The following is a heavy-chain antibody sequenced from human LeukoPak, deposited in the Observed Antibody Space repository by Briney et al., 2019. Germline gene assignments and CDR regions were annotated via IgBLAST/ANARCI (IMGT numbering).Heavy chain of an antibody. CDR2: ISYDGSNK. J-gene: IGHJ5*02. Sequence: PGGSLRLSCAASGFTFSSYGMPWVRQAPGKGLEWVAVISYDGSNKYYADSVKGRFTISRDNSKNTLYLQMNSLRAEDTAVYYCAKDGGSGYDPNWFDPWGQGTLVTVSS. V-gene: IGHV3-30*18. CDR3: AKDGGSGYDPNWFDP. D-gene: IGHD5-12*01. CDR1: GFTFSSYG.